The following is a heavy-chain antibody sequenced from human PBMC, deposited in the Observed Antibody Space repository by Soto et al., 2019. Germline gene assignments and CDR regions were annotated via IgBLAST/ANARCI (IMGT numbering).Heavy chain of an antibody. CDR3: AILVTKDAFDI. CDR1: GYTFTSYA. Sequence: QVQLVQSGAEEKKPGASVKVSCKASGYTFTSYAMHWVRQAPGQRLEWMGWINASNGNTKYSQKFQGRVTITRDTSASTAYMELSSLRSEDTAVYYCAILVTKDAFDIWGQGTMVTVSS. J-gene: IGHJ3*02. V-gene: IGHV1-3*05. CDR2: INASNGNT. D-gene: IGHD4-4*01.